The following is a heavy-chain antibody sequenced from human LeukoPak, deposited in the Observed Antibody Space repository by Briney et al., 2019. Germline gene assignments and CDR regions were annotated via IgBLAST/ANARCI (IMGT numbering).Heavy chain of an antibody. CDR1: GFTFSSCA. CDR2: ISVSGSTT. CDR3: AKGRRFLEWLLLDS. V-gene: IGHV3-23*01. J-gene: IGHJ4*02. Sequence: GASLRLSCAASGFTFSSCAMSWVRQAPGEGLECVSTISVSGSTTYYADSVKGRFTISRDSSKNTLYLHMKSVRAEDTAVYYCAKGRRFLEWLLLDSWGQGILVTATS. D-gene: IGHD3-3*01.